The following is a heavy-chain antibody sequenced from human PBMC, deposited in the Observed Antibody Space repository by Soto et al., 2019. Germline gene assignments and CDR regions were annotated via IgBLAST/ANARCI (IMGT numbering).Heavy chain of an antibody. CDR1: GFTFTNYA. D-gene: IGHD1-1*01. CDR3: AKREGNGSIDY. V-gene: IGHV3-23*01. Sequence: EVQLLESGGGLVQPGGSLTLSCAASGFTFTNYAMIWVLQAHGKGVEWISLISGSGDSTYYADSVKGRFNISRDNPKKTLHLQMNGQTAEDTAVYYCAKREGNGSIDYWGQGTLVTVSS. CDR2: ISGSGDST. J-gene: IGHJ4*02.